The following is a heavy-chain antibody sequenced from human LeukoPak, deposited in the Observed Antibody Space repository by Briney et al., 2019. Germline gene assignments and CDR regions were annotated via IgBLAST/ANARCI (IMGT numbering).Heavy chain of an antibody. CDR3: AGYCTNGVCYSYFQH. J-gene: IGHJ1*01. V-gene: IGHV4-34*01. D-gene: IGHD2-8*01. CDR1: GGSFSGYY. Sequence: SETLSLTCAVYGGSFSGYYWSWIRQPPGKGLEWIGEINHSGSTNYNPPLKSRVTISVDTSKNQFSLKLSSVTAADTAVYYCAGYCTNGVCYSYFQHWGQGTLVTVSS. CDR2: INHSGST.